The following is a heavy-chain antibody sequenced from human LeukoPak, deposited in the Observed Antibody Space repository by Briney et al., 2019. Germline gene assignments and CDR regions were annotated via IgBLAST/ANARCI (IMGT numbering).Heavy chain of an antibody. D-gene: IGHD3-22*01. J-gene: IGHJ4*02. CDR1: GGSISSSCYY. Sequence: SETLSLTCTVSGGSISSSCYYWVRIRPATGKELVWIVSIYYSGSTYYNPCLKSRITISVDTSKNQFSLKRSSVTAADTAVYYCARSRYDSSGYYPLSSFDYWGQGTLVTVSS. V-gene: IGHV4-39*01. CDR3: ARSRYDSSGYYPLSSFDY. CDR2: IYYSGST.